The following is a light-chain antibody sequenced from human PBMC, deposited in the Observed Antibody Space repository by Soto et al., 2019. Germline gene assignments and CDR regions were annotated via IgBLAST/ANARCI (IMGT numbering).Light chain of an antibody. J-gene: IGLJ2*01. V-gene: IGLV2-14*02. CDR1: SSDVGYDNL. CDR2: DVS. Sequence: QSARTQPASVSGSPGQSITISCTGTSSDVGYDNLVSWYQQHPGKAPKLVIYDVSNRPSGVSHRLSGSKSHNTASLTISGLQTEDEAYYYCSSYSSSSTHVVFGGGTKVTVL. CDR3: SSYSSSSTHVV.